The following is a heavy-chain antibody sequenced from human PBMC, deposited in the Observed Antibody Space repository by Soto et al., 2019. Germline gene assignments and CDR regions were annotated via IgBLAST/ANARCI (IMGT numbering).Heavy chain of an antibody. D-gene: IGHD4-17*01. Sequence: GGSLRLSCAASGFTFSSYEMNWVRQAPGKGLEWVSYISSSGSTIYYADSVKGRFTISRDNAKNSLYLQMNSLRAEDTDVYYCASGRDYGDYVHGFDPWGKGPLVTVSS. CDR2: ISSSGSTI. CDR3: ASGRDYGDYVHGFDP. V-gene: IGHV3-48*03. CDR1: GFTFSSYE. J-gene: IGHJ5*02.